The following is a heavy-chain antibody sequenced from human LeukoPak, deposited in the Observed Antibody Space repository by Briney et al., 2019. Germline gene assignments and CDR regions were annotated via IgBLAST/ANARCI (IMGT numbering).Heavy chain of an antibody. Sequence: PGGSLRLSCAASGFTFSSYWMSWVRQAPGKGLEWVANIKQDGSEKYYVDSVKGRFTISRDNAKNSLYLQMNSLRAEDTAVYYCAGVHWLDNYCYYGMDVWGQGTTVTVSS. CDR1: GFTFSSYW. J-gene: IGHJ6*02. CDR2: IKQDGSEK. V-gene: IGHV3-7*01. CDR3: AGVHWLDNYCYYGMDV. D-gene: IGHD6-19*01.